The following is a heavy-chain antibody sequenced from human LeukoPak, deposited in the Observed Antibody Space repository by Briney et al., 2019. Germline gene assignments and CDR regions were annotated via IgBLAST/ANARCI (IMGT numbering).Heavy chain of an antibody. CDR2: IYNDGST. CDR3: ARLRRDTAMATGVY. J-gene: IGHJ4*02. Sequence: SGGSLRLSCAASGLTVSSSYMSWVRQAPGKGLEWVSIIYNDGSTYYADSMKGRFTISRDNSKNTLYLQVNSLRAEDTAMYYCARLRRDTAMATGVYWGQGTLVTVSS. CDR1: GLTVSSSY. D-gene: IGHD5-18*01. V-gene: IGHV3-53*01.